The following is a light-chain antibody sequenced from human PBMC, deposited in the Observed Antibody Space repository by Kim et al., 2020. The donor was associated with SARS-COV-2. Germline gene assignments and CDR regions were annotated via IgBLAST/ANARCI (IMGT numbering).Light chain of an antibody. J-gene: IGLJ1*01. Sequence: VSPGQTASITCSGDELGDKYACWYQQKPGQSPVLVIYQDSKRPSGIPERFSGSNSWNTATLTISGTQAMDEADYYCQAWDSSTVVFGTGTKVTVL. CDR1: ELGDKY. CDR2: QDS. CDR3: QAWDSSTVV. V-gene: IGLV3-1*01.